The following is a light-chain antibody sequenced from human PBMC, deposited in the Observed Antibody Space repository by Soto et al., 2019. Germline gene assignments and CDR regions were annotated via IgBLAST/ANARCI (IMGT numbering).Light chain of an antibody. V-gene: IGLV1-40*01. CDR3: QSYDFTLGAFWV. Sequence: VLTQPPSVSGAPGQRVTISCTGGASNIGANYDVHWYQQLPGTAPKLLIYGTSNRPSGVPDRFSGSKSGTSASLAITGLQAEDEAHYFCQSYDFTLGAFWVFGGGTKVTVL. CDR2: GTS. CDR1: ASNIGANYD. J-gene: IGLJ3*02.